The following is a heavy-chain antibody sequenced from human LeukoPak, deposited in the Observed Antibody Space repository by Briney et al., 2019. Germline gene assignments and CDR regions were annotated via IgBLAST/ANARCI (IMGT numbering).Heavy chain of an antibody. D-gene: IGHD5-12*01. CDR2: ISSNGGST. J-gene: IGHJ4*02. V-gene: IGHV3-64*01. CDR3: AREEIGMVAKNQPLDY. Sequence: GGSLRLSCAASGFTFSSYAMHWVRQAPGNGLEYVPAISSNGGSTYYANSVKGRFTISRDNSKNTLYLQMGSLRAEDMAVYYCAREEIGMVAKNQPLDYWGQGTLVTVSS. CDR1: GFTFSSYA.